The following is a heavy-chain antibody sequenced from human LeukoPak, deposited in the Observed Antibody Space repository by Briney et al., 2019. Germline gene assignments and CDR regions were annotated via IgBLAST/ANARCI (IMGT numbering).Heavy chain of an antibody. CDR3: ARLFCSSTSCCYFDY. V-gene: IGHV3-7*04. Sequence: GGSLRLSCAASGFTFSRYWMTWVRQAPGKGLEWVASIKEDGSEKSYVEGRFTISRDNAENSLYLQVNSLRAEDTAVYYCARLFCSSTSCCYFDYWGQGSLVTVSS. CDR2: IKEDGSEK. CDR1: GFTFSRYW. J-gene: IGHJ4*02. D-gene: IGHD2-2*01.